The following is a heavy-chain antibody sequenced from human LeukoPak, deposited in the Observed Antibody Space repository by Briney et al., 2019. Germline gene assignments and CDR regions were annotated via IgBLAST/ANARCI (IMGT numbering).Heavy chain of an antibody. CDR1: GFTFSSYA. Sequence: GGSLRLSCAASGFTFSSYAMHWVRQAPGKGLEWVAVISYDGSNKYYADSVKGRFTISSDNSKNTLYLQMNSLRAEDTAVYYCIYDYVWGSYRFDYWGQGTLVTVSA. CDR2: ISYDGSNK. D-gene: IGHD3-16*02. J-gene: IGHJ4*02. V-gene: IGHV3-30*04. CDR3: IYDYVWGSYRFDY.